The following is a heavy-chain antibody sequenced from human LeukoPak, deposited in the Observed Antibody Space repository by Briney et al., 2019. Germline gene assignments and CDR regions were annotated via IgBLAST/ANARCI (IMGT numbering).Heavy chain of an antibody. CDR2: ISGSGGST. Sequence: GGSLRLSCAASGFTFSSYAMSWVRQAPGKGLEGVSAISGSGGSTYYADSVKGLFTISRDNSKNTLYLQMNSLRAEDTAVYYCAKEPNGYSYGYPYYFDYWGQGTLVTVSS. D-gene: IGHD5-18*01. CDR1: GFTFSSYA. V-gene: IGHV3-23*01. J-gene: IGHJ4*02. CDR3: AKEPNGYSYGYPYYFDY.